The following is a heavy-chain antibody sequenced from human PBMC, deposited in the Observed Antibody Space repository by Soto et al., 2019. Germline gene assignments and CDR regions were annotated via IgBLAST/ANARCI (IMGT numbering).Heavy chain of an antibody. CDR3: AKAGSGWNPYYYGMDV. D-gene: IGHD6-19*01. V-gene: IGHV3-23*01. CDR2: ISGSGGST. J-gene: IGHJ6*02. CDR1: GFTLSSYA. Sequence: PGGSLRLSCAASGFTLSSYAMSWVRQAPGKGLEWVSAISGSGGSTYYADSVKGRFTISGDNSKNTLYLQMNSLRAEDTAVYYCAKAGSGWNPYYYGMDVWGQGTTVTVSS.